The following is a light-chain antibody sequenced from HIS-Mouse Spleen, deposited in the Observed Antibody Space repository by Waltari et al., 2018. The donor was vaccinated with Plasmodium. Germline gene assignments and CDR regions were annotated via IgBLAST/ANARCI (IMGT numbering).Light chain of an antibody. CDR2: SNN. Sequence: QSVLTQPPSASGTPGQRVTISCSGSSSNIGSNTVNWYQQLPGTAPKPHFCSNNRRPSGVPDRFPGSKPGTSASLAISGLQSEDEADYYWAAWDDSLNGPVFGGGTKLTVL. J-gene: IGLJ2*01. V-gene: IGLV1-44*01. CDR1: SSNIGSNT. CDR3: AAWDDSLNGPV.